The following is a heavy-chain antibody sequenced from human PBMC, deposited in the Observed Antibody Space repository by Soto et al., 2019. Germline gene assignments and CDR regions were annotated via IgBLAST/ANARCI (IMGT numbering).Heavy chain of an antibody. D-gene: IGHD3-10*01. Sequence: QVQLVQSGAEVKKPGASVKVSCKASGYTFTSYAMHWVRQAPGQRLEWMGWINAGNGNTKYSQKFQGRVTITRDTSASTAYIELSSLRSEDKGVYYWAGCSPYGSGTECCHWGQGNLVTVS. V-gene: IGHV1-3*01. CDR2: INAGNGNT. CDR1: GYTFTSYA. J-gene: IGHJ4*02. CDR3: AGCSPYGSGTECCH.